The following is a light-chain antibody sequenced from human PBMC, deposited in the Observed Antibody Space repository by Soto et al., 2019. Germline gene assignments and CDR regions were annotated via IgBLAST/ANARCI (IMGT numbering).Light chain of an antibody. V-gene: IGKV1-33*01. CDR3: QQLDSMPIT. CDR1: QDISNY. CDR2: DAS. Sequence: DIQITQSPSSLSASVGDRVTITCQASQDISNYLNWYQQKPGKAPKLLIYDASNLETGVPSRFSGSGSGTDFTFTISSLQPEDSATYDGQQLDSMPITFGQGTRLEIK. J-gene: IGKJ5*01.